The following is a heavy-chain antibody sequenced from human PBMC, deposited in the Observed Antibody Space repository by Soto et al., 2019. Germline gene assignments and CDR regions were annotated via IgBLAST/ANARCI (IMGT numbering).Heavy chain of an antibody. Sequence: EVQLVESGGGLVQPGRSLRLSCAASGLTFDDYAMHWVRQAPGKGLEWVSGISWNSGSIGYMDSVKGRFTISRDNAKNSLYLQMNSLRAEDTALYYCAISGWYGGYFDYWGQGTLVTVSS. J-gene: IGHJ4*02. CDR3: AISGWYGGYFDY. D-gene: IGHD6-19*01. CDR2: ISWNSGSI. CDR1: GLTFDDYA. V-gene: IGHV3-9*01.